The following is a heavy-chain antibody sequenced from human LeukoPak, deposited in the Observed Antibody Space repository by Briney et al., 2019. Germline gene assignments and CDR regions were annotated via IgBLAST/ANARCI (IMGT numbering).Heavy chain of an antibody. D-gene: IGHD6-13*01. CDR3: ARTSLLRIAAAVTFDP. V-gene: IGHV1-2*02. J-gene: IGHJ5*02. Sequence: GASVKVSCKASGYTFTDYYMHWVRQDPGQGLEWMGWINPNSGGTNYAQKFQGRVTMTRDTSISTAYMELSRLRSDDTAVYYCARTSLLRIAAAVTFDPWGQGTLVTVSS. CDR2: INPNSGGT. CDR1: GYTFTDYY.